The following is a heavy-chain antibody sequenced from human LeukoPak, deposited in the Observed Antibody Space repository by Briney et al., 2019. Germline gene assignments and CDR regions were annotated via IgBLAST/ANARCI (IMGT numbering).Heavy chain of an antibody. J-gene: IGHJ6*02. CDR3: ARDNMAAAGNSYYYGLDV. Sequence: GGSLRLSCAASGFTFSSYAMSWVRQAPGKGLEWVAVISNDGGNKFYADSVKGRFTISRDNSKTTLYLQMNSLRAEDTAVYYCARDNMAAAGNSYYYGLDVWGQGTTVTVSS. V-gene: IGHV3-30*03. D-gene: IGHD6-13*01. CDR1: GFTFSSYA. CDR2: ISNDGGNK.